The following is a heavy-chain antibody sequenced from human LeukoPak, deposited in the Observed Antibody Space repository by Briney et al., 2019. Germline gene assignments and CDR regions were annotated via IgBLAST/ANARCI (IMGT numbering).Heavy chain of an antibody. CDR3: ARDGYSYGYDYYYYMDV. J-gene: IGHJ6*03. D-gene: IGHD5-18*01. V-gene: IGHV4-38-2*02. Sequence: SETLSLTCTVSGYSIRSGYYWGWIRQPPGKGLEWIGSIYHGGSTYYNPSLKSRVTISVDTSKNQFSLKLSSVTAADTAVYYCARDGYSYGYDYYYYMDVWGKGTTVTVSS. CDR1: GYSIRSGYY. CDR2: IYHGGST.